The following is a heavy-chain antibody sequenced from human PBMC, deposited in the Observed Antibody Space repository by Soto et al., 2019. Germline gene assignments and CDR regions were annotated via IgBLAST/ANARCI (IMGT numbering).Heavy chain of an antibody. CDR1: GGIFSSYA. CDR3: AMHPGIAVAGTFDY. J-gene: IGHJ4*02. D-gene: IGHD6-19*01. V-gene: IGHV1-69*13. CDR2: IIPIFGTA. Sequence: GASVKVSCKASGGIFSSYAISWVRQAPGQGLEWMGGIIPIFGTANYAQKFQGRVTITADESTSTAYMELSSLRSEDTAVYYCAMHPGIAVAGTFDYWGQGTLVTVPS.